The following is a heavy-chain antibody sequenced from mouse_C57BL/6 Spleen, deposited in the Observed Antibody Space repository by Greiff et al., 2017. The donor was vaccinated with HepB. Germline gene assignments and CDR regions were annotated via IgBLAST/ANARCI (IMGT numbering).Heavy chain of an antibody. CDR3: AGYSNPFAY. V-gene: IGHV1-50*01. Sequence: QVQLKQPGAELVKPGASVKLSCKASGYTFTSYWMQWVKQRPGQGLEWIGEIDPSDSYTNYNQKFKGKATLTVDTSSSTAYMQLSSLTSEDSAVYYCAGYSNPFAYWGQGTLVTVSA. D-gene: IGHD2-5*01. CDR2: IDPSDSYT. CDR1: GYTFTSYW. J-gene: IGHJ3*01.